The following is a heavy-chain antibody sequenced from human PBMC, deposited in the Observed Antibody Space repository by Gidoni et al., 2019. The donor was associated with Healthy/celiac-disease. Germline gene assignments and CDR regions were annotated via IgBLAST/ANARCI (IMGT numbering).Heavy chain of an antibody. J-gene: IGHJ5*02. V-gene: IGHV4-34*01. CDR2: INHSGST. CDR1: GGSFSGYY. D-gene: IGHD7-27*01. Sequence: QVQLQQWGAGLLKPSETLSLTCAVYGGSFSGYYWSWIRQPPGKGLEWIGEINHSGSTNYNPSLKSRVTISVDTSKNQFSLKLSSVTAADTAVYYCARGRVRRWGQNPDNWFDPWGQGTLVTVSS. CDR3: ARGRVRRWGQNPDNWFDP.